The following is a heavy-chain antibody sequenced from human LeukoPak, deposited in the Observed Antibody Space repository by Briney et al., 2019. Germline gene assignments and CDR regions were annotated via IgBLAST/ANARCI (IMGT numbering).Heavy chain of an antibody. Sequence: PGGSLRLSCAASGFTFSSYGMHWVRQAPGKGLEWVAVIWYDGSNKYYADSVKGPFTISRDNSKNTLYLQMNSLRAEDTAVYYCARDRSSGYSYDAFDIWGQGTMVTVSS. V-gene: IGHV3-33*01. CDR3: ARDRSSGYSYDAFDI. J-gene: IGHJ3*02. CDR2: IWYDGSNK. D-gene: IGHD3-22*01. CDR1: GFTFSSYG.